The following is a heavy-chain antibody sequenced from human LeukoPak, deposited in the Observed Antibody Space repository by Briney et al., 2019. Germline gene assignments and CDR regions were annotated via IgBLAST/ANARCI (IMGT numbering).Heavy chain of an antibody. J-gene: IGHJ6*04. CDR3: ARDLGSSTPSGI. Sequence: SETLSLTCAVSGGSVSSNNWWNWVRQPPGKGLEWIGEIYHSGSTNYSPSLKSRVTISVDKSRNLLFLRLNSVTAADTAVYYCARDLGSSTPSGIWGKGTTVTVSS. CDR2: IYHSGST. D-gene: IGHD3-16*01. V-gene: IGHV4-4*02. CDR1: GGSVSSNNW.